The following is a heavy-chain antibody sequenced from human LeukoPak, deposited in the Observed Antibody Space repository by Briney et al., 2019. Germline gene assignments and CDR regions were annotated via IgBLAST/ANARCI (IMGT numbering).Heavy chain of an antibody. CDR2: INWNGGGT. J-gene: IGHJ4*02. Sequence: GGSLRLSCAASGFTFDDYGMSWVRQAPGKGLEWVSGINWNGGGTGYADSVKGRFTISRDNAKNSLYLQMNSLRAEDTALYYCARGYYYDSSGYYYGHAYWGQGTLVTVSS. D-gene: IGHD3-22*01. V-gene: IGHV3-20*04. CDR3: ARGYYYDSSGYYYGHAY. CDR1: GFTFDDYG.